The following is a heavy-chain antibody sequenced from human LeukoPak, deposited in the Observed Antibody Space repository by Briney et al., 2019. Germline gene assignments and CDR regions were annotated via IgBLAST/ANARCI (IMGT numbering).Heavy chain of an antibody. V-gene: IGHV5-51*01. Sequence: GESLKISCKGSGYSFVAYYIAWVRQMPGKGLEWMGIIYPRDSNPRYSPSFQGQVTISADKSLNTAYLQWSSLKASDTAMYYCARHAESGSGTYCNVDYWGQGTLVTVSS. J-gene: IGHJ4*02. CDR2: IYPRDSNP. CDR1: GYSFVAYY. CDR3: ARHAESGSGTYCNVDY. D-gene: IGHD3-10*01.